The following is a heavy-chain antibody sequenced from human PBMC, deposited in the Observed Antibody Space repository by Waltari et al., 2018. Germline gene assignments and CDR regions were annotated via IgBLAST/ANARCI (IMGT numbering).Heavy chain of an antibody. D-gene: IGHD2-15*01. Sequence: QVQLQESGPGLVKPSETLSLTCPVSGGSISSYYWSWIRQPPGKGLEWIGYIYYSGSTNYNPSLKSRVTISVDTSKNQFSLKLSSVTAADTAVYYCAIGEYCSGGSCYGWFDPWGQGTLVTVSS. CDR3: AIGEYCSGGSCYGWFDP. CDR1: GGSISSYY. J-gene: IGHJ5*02. V-gene: IGHV4-59*01. CDR2: IYYSGST.